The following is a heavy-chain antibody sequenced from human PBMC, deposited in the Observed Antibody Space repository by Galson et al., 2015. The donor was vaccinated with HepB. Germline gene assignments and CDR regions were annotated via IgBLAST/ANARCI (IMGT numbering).Heavy chain of an antibody. CDR3: ARVVVVAGVNWFDP. D-gene: IGHD2-15*01. V-gene: IGHV1-69*13. CDR1: GVTFSSYA. CDR2: IIPLFGSA. J-gene: IGHJ5*02. Sequence: SVKVSCKASGVTFSSYAISWLRQAPGQGLEWMGGIIPLFGSANYAQKLQGRVTITADESTSTTYMELSSLRSEDTAVYYCARVVVVAGVNWFDPWGQGTLVTVSS.